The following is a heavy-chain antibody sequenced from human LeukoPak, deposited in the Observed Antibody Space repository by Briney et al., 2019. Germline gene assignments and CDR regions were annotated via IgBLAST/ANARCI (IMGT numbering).Heavy chain of an antibody. J-gene: IGHJ4*02. D-gene: IGHD1-14*01. Sequence: RGSLRLSCAGSGFTFGGYGMHWFRQTPGKGLEWVAVIAYDGSRAFYADSVKGRFTTSRDNSKNTMSVQMDDLRAEDTAVYYCTRYNNDHFDYWGQGTLVTVSS. V-gene: IGHV3-33*01. CDR2: IAYDGSRA. CDR1: GFTFGGYG. CDR3: TRYNNDHFDY.